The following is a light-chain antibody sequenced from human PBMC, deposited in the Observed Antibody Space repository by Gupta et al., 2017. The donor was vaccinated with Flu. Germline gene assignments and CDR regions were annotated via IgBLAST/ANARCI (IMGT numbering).Light chain of an antibody. CDR2: DAT. CDR3: QQRSKWLT. CDR1: QSVDNY. V-gene: IGKV3-11*01. J-gene: IGKJ4*01. Sequence: SPATLSLSPGERATLACRASQSVDNYLAWYQHKPGQAPRLLIFDATNRATGIPTRFSGSGSGTDFTLTISSLEPEDFAVYYCQQRSKWLTFGGGTKVE.